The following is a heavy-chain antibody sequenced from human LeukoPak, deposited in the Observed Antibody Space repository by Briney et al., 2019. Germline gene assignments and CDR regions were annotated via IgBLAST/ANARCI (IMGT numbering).Heavy chain of an antibody. J-gene: IGHJ4*02. CDR1: GYTFTSYY. D-gene: IGHD5-18*01. CDR2: INPSGCRT. V-gene: IGHV1-46*01. Sequence: ASVKVSCKASGYTFTSYYMHWVRQAPGQGVEWMGIINPSGCRTSYAQNFQGRVTMTSDTSTSTVYMELSSLRSEDTAVYYCARGTPAMVDYFDYWGQGTLVTVSS. CDR3: ARGTPAMVDYFDY.